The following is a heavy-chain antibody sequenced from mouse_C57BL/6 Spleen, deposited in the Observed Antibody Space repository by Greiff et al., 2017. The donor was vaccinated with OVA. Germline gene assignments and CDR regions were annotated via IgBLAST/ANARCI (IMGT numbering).Heavy chain of an antibody. Sequence: QVQLQQSGPELVKPGASVKISCKASGYTFTDYYINWVKQRPGQGLEWIGWIFPGSGSTYYNEKFKGKATLTVDKSSSTAYMLLSSLTSEDSAVYFCARWEDYYGSSYGGFDYWGQGTTLTVSS. CDR1: GYTFTDYY. V-gene: IGHV1-75*01. J-gene: IGHJ2*01. CDR2: IFPGSGST. D-gene: IGHD1-1*01. CDR3: ARWEDYYGSSYGGFDY.